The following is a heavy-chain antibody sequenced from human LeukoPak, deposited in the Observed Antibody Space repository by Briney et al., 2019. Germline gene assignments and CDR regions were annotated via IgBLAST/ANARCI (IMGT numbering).Heavy chain of an antibody. D-gene: IGHD2-21*02. V-gene: IGHV1-2*02. CDR3: AMYYCGGDCYRRSDAFDI. CDR1: GYTFTSYY. J-gene: IGHJ3*02. CDR2: INPNSGGT. Sequence: GASVKVSCKASGYTFTSYYMHWVRQAPGQGLEWMGWINPNSGGTNYAQKFQGRGTMTRDTAISTAYMEMRRLRSDDTAVYYCAMYYCGGDCYRRSDAFDIWGQGTMVTVSS.